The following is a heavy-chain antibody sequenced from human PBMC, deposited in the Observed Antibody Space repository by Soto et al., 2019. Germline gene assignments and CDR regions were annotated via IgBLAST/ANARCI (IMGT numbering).Heavy chain of an antibody. CDR2: ITGRGDNR. Sequence: DVQLLDSGGDLVQPGGSLRLSCAASGFTVSSYAMIGVRQAPGKWLEWVSTITGRGDNRYYADSVKGRLPISRDNSENALYLQMISLRAEDMAIYYWAKGPHSSGWHYLDYWGQGTLVTVSS. CDR3: AKGPHSSGWHYLDY. CDR1: GFTVSSYA. D-gene: IGHD6-19*01. V-gene: IGHV3-23*01. J-gene: IGHJ4*02.